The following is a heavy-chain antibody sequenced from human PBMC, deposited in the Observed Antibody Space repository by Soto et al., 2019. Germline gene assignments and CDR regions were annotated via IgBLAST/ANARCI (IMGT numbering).Heavy chain of an antibody. D-gene: IGHD3-9*01. V-gene: IGHV1-18*01. CDR2: SSTYTGST. CDR1: GYTFTTYG. J-gene: IGHJ6*02. CDR3: DRASNYDNVIGWLYYYALDV. Sequence: QVQLVQSGAEVKKPGASVKVSCMASGYTFTTYGITWVRQAPGQGLEWVGWSSTYTGSTDYAQRFQGRVIMTADTSTRTTYMEMESLTPDDTAVYYCDRASNYDNVIGWLYYYALDVWGQGTPVTVSS.